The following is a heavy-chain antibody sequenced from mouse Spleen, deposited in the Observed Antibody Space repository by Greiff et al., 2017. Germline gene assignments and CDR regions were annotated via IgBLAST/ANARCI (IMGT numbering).Heavy chain of an antibody. CDR3: ARSGDYDPHYYAMDY. CDR1: GFTFSSFG. V-gene: IGHV5-17*02. D-gene: IGHD2-4*01. Sequence: EVKVVESGGGLVQPGGSRKLSCAASGFTFSSFGMHWVRQAPEKGLEWVAYISSGSSTIYYADTVKGRFTISRDNPKNTLFLQMTSLRSEDTAMYYCARSGDYDPHYYAMDYWGQGTSVTVSS. CDR2: ISSGSSTI. J-gene: IGHJ4*01.